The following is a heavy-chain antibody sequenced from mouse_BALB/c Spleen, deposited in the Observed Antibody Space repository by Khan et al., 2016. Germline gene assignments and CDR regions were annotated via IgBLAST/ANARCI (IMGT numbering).Heavy chain of an antibody. J-gene: IGHJ1*01. CDR3: GRDLNWYFYV. Sequence: EVELVESGGGLVKPGGSLKLSCAATGFTFSDYYMYWVRQTPEKRLEWVATISDGGSYTYYPDSVKGRFTISRDNAKNNLYLQMSSLKSEDTAMYYCGRDLNWYFYVWGAGTTVTVSS. V-gene: IGHV5-4*02. CDR1: GFTFSDYY. CDR2: ISDGGSYT.